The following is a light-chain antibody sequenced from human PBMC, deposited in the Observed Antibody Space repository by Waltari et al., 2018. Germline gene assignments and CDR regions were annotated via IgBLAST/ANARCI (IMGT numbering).Light chain of an antibody. J-gene: IGKJ2*01. CDR2: GAS. CDR1: PSVTGNN. CDR3: LQYGATPQS. V-gene: IGKV3-20*01. Sequence: VLTQSPDTLSLSPGETAPLSCRASPSVTGNNLAWYRQRLGQPPTLLIHGASFRASDIPDRFSGGGSGTDFTLTITGLEPDDVAVYYCLQYGATPQSFGRGTKLE.